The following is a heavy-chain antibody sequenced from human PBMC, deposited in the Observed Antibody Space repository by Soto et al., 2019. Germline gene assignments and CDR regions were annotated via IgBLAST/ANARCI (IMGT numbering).Heavy chain of an antibody. CDR1: GGTFSSYA. CDR3: ASRRAGLDGYNYFDY. J-gene: IGHJ4*02. CDR2: IIPIFGTA. Sequence: GASVKVSCKASGGTFSSYAISWVRQAPGQGLEWMGGIIPIFGTANYAQKFQGRVTITADESTSTAYMELSSLRSEDTAVYYCASRRAGLDGYNYFDYWGQGTLVTVSS. D-gene: IGHD5-12*01. V-gene: IGHV1-69*13.